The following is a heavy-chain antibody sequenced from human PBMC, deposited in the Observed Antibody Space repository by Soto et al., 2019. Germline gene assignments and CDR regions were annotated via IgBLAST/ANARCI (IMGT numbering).Heavy chain of an antibody. J-gene: IGHJ4*02. CDR3: ARAPSSVYYFGPDY. CDR1: GYTFTSYG. Sequence: QVQLVQSGAEVKKPGASVKVSCKASGYTFTSYGISWVRQAPGQGLEWMGWISAYNGKTNYAQKLQGRVTMTPDTSTSTAYMELRSLRSDDTAGYYCARAPSSVYYFGPDYWGQGTLVTVSS. CDR2: ISAYNGKT. D-gene: IGHD3-22*01. V-gene: IGHV1-18*01.